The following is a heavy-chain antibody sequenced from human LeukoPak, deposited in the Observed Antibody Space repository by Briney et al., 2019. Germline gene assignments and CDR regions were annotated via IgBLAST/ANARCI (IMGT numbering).Heavy chain of an antibody. J-gene: IGHJ4*02. CDR3: AREGYSYGYFDY. CDR2: INPNSGGT. CDR1: GYTFTGYY. V-gene: IGHV1-2*02. Sequence: GASVKVSCKASGYTFTGYYMHWVRQAPGQGLEWMGWINPNSGGTNYVQKFQGRVTMTRDTSISTAYMELSRLRSDDAAVYYCAREGYSYGYFDYWGQGTLVTVSS. D-gene: IGHD5-18*01.